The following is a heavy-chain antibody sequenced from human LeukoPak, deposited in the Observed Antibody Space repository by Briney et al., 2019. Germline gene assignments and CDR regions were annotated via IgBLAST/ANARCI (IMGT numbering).Heavy chain of an antibody. CDR3: ARDNPDTVVVPAAMDV. V-gene: IGHV1-69*13. D-gene: IGHD2-2*01. CDR1: GGAFSNYA. J-gene: IGHJ6*02. Sequence: GASVKVSCKASGGAFSNYAISWVRQAPGQGLEWMGGIIPIFGTPNYVQKFQGRVTFTADESTSTVYMELYSLRSEDTAVYFCARDNPDTVVVPAAMDVWGQGTTVIVSS. CDR2: IIPIFGTP.